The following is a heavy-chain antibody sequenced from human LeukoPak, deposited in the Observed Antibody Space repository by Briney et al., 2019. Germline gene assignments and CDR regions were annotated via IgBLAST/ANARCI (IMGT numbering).Heavy chain of an antibody. CDR1: GFPFSAYG. J-gene: IGHJ4*02. D-gene: IGHD1-20*01. CDR3: ARDASRYNYGGGHFDY. V-gene: IGHV3-30*02. Sequence: GGSLRLSCAASGFPFSAYGMHWVRQAPGKGLVWMAFIRYDGSTKYYAASVNGRLTISRDNSENTLYLQMDSLSAEDTALYYCARDASRYNYGGGHFDYWGQGALVTVSS. CDR2: IRYDGSTK.